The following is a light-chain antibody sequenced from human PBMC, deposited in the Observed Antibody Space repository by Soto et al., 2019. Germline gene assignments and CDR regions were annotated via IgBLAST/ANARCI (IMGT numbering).Light chain of an antibody. V-gene: IGLV2-14*01. J-gene: IGLJ3*02. CDR3: FSDTTSSTLV. Sequence: QSALTQPASVSGSPGQSITISCTGTSSDVGGYNYVSWYQQHPAKAPELMIYEVSHRPSGVSHRFSGSESGNTASLTISGLQAEDEDDYYCFSDTTSSTLVFGGGTQLTVL. CDR1: SSDVGGYNY. CDR2: EVS.